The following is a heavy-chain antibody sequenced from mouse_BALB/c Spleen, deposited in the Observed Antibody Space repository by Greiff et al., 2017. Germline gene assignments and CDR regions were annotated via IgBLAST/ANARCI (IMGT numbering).Heavy chain of an antibody. CDR3: TRGTPFAY. Sequence: LQQPGSELVRPGASVKLSCKASGYTFTSYWMHWVKQRHGQGLEWIGNIYPGSGSTNYDEKFKSKGTLTVDTSSSTAYMHLSSLTSEDSAVYYCTRGTPFAYWGQGTLVTVSA. CDR2: IYPGSGST. V-gene: IGHV1S22*01. CDR1: GYTFTSYW. J-gene: IGHJ3*01. D-gene: IGHD2-14*01.